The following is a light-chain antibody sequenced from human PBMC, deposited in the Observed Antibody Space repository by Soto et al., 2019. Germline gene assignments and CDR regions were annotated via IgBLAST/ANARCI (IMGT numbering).Light chain of an antibody. CDR3: QQYGRSVPWT. CDR2: GAS. J-gene: IGKJ1*01. Sequence: EIVLTQSPGTLSLSPGERATLSCRASQSVTSNYLAWYQQKHGQAPRLIIYGASRRAIGIPDRFSGSGSGTDFTLTINTLEPEDFAVYYCQQYGRSVPWTFGQGTTVNI. CDR1: QSVTSNY. V-gene: IGKV3-20*01.